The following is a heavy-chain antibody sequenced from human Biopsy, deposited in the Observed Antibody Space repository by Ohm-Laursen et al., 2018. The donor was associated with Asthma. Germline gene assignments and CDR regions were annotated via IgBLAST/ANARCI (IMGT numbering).Heavy chain of an antibody. D-gene: IGHD2-15*01. CDR3: ARDVDLRSVY. J-gene: IGHJ4*02. CDR2: ISYDGNHK. Sequence: SLRLSCTAAGFMFRSFGMHWVRQAPGKGLEWVAVISYDGNHKFYEDSVKGRFTISRDNGKNSLYLQMNSLRAEDTAVYYCARDVDLRSVYWGQGTLVTVSS. CDR1: GFMFRSFG. V-gene: IGHV3-30*03.